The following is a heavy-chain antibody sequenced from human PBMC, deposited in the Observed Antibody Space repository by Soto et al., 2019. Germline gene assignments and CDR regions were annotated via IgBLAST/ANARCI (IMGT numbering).Heavy chain of an antibody. D-gene: IGHD2-21*01. Sequence: ASVKVSCKASGYTFTSYGISWVRQAPGQGLEWMGWISAYNGNTNYAQKLQGRVTMTTDTSTSTAYMELRSLRSDDTAVYCCAREAYCGGDCYAGAVDIWGQGTMVTVSS. CDR1: GYTFTSYG. CDR2: ISAYNGNT. J-gene: IGHJ3*02. V-gene: IGHV1-18*01. CDR3: AREAYCGGDCYAGAVDI.